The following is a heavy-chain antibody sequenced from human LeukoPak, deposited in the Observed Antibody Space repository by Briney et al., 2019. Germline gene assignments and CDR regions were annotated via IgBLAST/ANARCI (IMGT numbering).Heavy chain of an antibody. V-gene: IGHV5-51*01. CDR2: IYPDDSDT. CDR1: GYSFTSYW. Sequence: GESLKISCKGSGYSFTSYWIGWVRQMPGKGLEWMGIIYPDDSDTRYSPSFQGQVTISADKSISTAYLQWSSLKASDTAMYYCVRHSDYALTSAHFDYWGQGTLVTVSS. D-gene: IGHD3-16*01. CDR3: VRHSDYALTSAHFDY. J-gene: IGHJ4*02.